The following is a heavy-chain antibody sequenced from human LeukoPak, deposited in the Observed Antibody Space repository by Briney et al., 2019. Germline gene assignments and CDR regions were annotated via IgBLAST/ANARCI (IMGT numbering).Heavy chain of an antibody. D-gene: IGHD4-17*01. Sequence: GGSLRLSCETSGFIFSNCWMTWVRQAPGKGLEWVANIKTDASEKYYADSVKGRFTISRDNSKNTLYLQMNSLRAEDTAVYYCARGMNNGDYASVGVDYWGQGTLVTVSS. CDR1: GFIFSNCW. CDR3: ARGMNNGDYASVGVDY. J-gene: IGHJ4*02. CDR2: IKTDASEK. V-gene: IGHV3-7*04.